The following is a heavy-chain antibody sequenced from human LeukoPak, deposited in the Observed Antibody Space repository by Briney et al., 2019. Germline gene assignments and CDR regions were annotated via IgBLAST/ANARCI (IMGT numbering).Heavy chain of an antibody. CDR2: INHSGST. J-gene: IGHJ4*02. D-gene: IGHD3-3*01. CDR3: ARASGLLRFLEWLPAYFDY. CDR1: GGSFSGYY. Sequence: PSETLSLTCAVYGGSFSGYYWSWIRQPPGKGLEWIGEINHSGSTNYNPSLKSRVTISVDTSKKQFSLKLSSVTAADTAVYYCARASGLLRFLEWLPAYFDYWGQGTLVTVSS. V-gene: IGHV4-34*01.